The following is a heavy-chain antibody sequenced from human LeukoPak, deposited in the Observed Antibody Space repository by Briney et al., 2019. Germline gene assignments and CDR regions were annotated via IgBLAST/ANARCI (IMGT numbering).Heavy chain of an antibody. V-gene: IGHV4-59*01. Sequence: PSETLSLTCTVSGGSIGSYYWSWIRQPPGKGLEWIGYIYNSGSTNYNPSLKSRVSISVDTPKNQFSLRLSSVTAADTAVYYCARPSRDGYRYTFDYWGQGILVTVSS. D-gene: IGHD5-24*01. CDR3: ARPSRDGYRYTFDY. J-gene: IGHJ4*02. CDR1: GGSIGSYY. CDR2: IYNSGST.